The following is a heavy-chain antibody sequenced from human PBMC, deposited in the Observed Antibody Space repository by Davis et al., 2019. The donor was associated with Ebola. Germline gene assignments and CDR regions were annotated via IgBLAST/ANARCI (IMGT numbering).Heavy chain of an antibody. CDR2: IHRRGST. D-gene: IGHD3-16*02. Sequence: MPSETLSLTCTVSGGSISSSPYYWGWIRQPPRKGLEWIGSIHRRGSTYYNPSLQSRVTISVDTSKNQFSLKLSSVTAADTAVYYCARDFVHWGQGTLVPVSS. J-gene: IGHJ4*02. CDR3: ARDFVH. V-gene: IGHV4-39*02. CDR1: GGSISSSPYY.